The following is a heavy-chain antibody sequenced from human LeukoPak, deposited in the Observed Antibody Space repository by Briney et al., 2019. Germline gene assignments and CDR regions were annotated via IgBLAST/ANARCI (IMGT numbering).Heavy chain of an antibody. V-gene: IGHV1-69*06. Sequence: GSSVKVSYKASGGTFSSYAISWVRQAPGQGLEWMGGIIPIFGTANYAQKFQGRVTITADKSTSTAYMELSSLRSEDTAVYYCARDSGYCSSTSCPIDYWGQGTLVTVSS. CDR3: ARDSGYCSSTSCPIDY. D-gene: IGHD2-2*01. CDR2: IIPIFGTA. J-gene: IGHJ4*02. CDR1: GGTFSSYA.